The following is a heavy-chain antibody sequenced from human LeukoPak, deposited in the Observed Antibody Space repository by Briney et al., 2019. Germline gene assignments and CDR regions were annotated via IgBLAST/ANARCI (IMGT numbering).Heavy chain of an antibody. Sequence: SETLSLTCAVYGGSFSGYYWSWIRQPPGKGLEWIGEINHSGSTNYNPSLKSRVTISVDTSKNQFSLKLSSVTAADTAVYYCHTPTDAFDIWGQGTMVTVSS. CDR3: HTPTDAFDI. V-gene: IGHV4-34*01. CDR2: INHSGST. J-gene: IGHJ3*02. CDR1: GGSFSGYY.